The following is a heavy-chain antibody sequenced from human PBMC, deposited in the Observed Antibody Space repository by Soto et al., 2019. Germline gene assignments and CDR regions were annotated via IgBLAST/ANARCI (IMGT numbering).Heavy chain of an antibody. D-gene: IGHD6-6*01. CDR3: ARRRVGVAVRPYYYYVMDV. Sequence: GASVKVSCKASGYTFTSYDINWVRQATGQGLEWMGWINPNSGNTAYAQKFQGRVNMTRNTSTGTASMELSGLRSDDTAVYYCARRRVGVAVRPYYYYVMDVWGQGTTVPVSS. V-gene: IGHV1-8*01. J-gene: IGHJ6*02. CDR2: INPNSGNT. CDR1: GYTFTSYD.